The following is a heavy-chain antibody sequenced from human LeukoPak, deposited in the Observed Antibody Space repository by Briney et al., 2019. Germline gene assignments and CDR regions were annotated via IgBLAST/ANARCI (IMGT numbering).Heavy chain of an antibody. CDR3: ARWRGDYYDSSGYYPPGPYYYYYGMDV. V-gene: IGHV4-4*08. Sequence: SETLSLTCIVSGASISSHYWSWIRQPPGKGLEWIGYIHTSGYTNYNPSLQSRVTISTDISENQFSLKLTSVTAADTAVYYCARWRGDYYDSSGYYPPGPYYYYYGMDVWGQGTTVTVSS. CDR1: GASISSHY. J-gene: IGHJ6*02. D-gene: IGHD3-22*01. CDR2: IHTSGYT.